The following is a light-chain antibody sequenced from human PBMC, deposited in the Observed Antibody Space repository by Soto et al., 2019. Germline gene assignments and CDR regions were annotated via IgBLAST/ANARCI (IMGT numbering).Light chain of an antibody. CDR2: GNS. CDR1: SSNIGAGYD. V-gene: IGLV1-40*01. J-gene: IGLJ3*02. Sequence: QSVLTQPPSVSGAPGQRVTISCTGSSSNIGAGYDVHWYQQLPGTAPKLLIYGNSNRPSGVPDRFSGSKSGTSASLAITGLQAEYEAEYYCPSYDSSLSGSVFGGGTKLTVL. CDR3: PSYDSSLSGSV.